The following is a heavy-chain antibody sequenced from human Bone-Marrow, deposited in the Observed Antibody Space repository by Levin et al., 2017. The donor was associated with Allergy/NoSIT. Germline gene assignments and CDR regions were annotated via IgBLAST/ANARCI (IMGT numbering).Heavy chain of an antibody. Sequence: GSLRLSCTLSGGSVSSYYWSWVRQSAGKGLEWIGLIYTSGSTNYNPSLKSRVTMSLDTSKNQFSLKVRSVTAADTAIYYCATWGNVDGDYYYGLDVWGRGTTVTVSS. CDR1: GGSVSSYY. CDR3: ATWGNVDGDYYYGLDV. D-gene: IGHD3-16*01. J-gene: IGHJ6*02. V-gene: IGHV4-4*07. CDR2: IYTSGST.